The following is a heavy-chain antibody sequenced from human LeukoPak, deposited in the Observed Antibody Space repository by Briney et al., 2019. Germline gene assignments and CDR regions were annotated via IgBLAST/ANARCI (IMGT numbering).Heavy chain of an antibody. J-gene: IGHJ5*02. D-gene: IGHD3-3*01. V-gene: IGHV4-59*01. Sequence: PSETLSLTCTVSGGSISSYYWSWIRQPPGKGLEWIGYIYYSGSTNYNPSLKSRVTISVDTSKNQFSLKLSSVTAADTSVSYCARGTTYYDFWSGYADWFDPWGQGTLVTVSS. CDR2: IYYSGST. CDR1: GGSISSYY. CDR3: ARGTTYYDFWSGYADWFDP.